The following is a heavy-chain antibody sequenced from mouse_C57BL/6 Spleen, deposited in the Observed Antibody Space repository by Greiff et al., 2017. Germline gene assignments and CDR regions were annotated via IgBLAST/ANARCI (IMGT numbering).Heavy chain of an antibody. J-gene: IGHJ1*03. V-gene: IGHV14-1*01. CDR2: IDPGDGDT. Sequence: VQLQQSGAELVRPGASVKLSCKASGFKIKDYCMNWVKQRPEQGLEWIGRIDPGDGDTDYAPKFKGKATMTADTSSNTAYLQLSILTSEDTAVYYCTTLYYYGSSSSYWYFDVWGKGTTVTVSS. CDR1: GFKIKDYC. D-gene: IGHD1-1*01. CDR3: TTLYYYGSSSSYWYFDV.